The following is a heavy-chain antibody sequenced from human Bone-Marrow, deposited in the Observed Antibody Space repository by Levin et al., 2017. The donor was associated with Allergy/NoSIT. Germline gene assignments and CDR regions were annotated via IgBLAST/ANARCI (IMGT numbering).Heavy chain of an antibody. CDR1: GYTFTDYG. Sequence: ASVKVSCKASGYTFTDYGISWVRQAPGQGLEWMGWINVNNGHTNYVQKFQGRVTMTTDTSTRTAYMELRSLRSDDTAIYYCARGFDYWGQGTLVTVSS. CDR2: INVNNGHT. V-gene: IGHV1-18*01. CDR3: ARGFDY. J-gene: IGHJ4*02.